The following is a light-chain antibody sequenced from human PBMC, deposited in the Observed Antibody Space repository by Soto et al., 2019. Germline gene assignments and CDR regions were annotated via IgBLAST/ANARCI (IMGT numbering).Light chain of an antibody. CDR3: LQHYIYPLT. Sequence: DIQMTQSPSSLSASVGDRVTITCRARQGVRNDLGWYQQRPGKAPKRLIYTTSTLESGVPSRFSGSGSGLAFTLTISSLQPEDFATYYCLQHYIYPLTFDGGTKVEIK. CDR1: QGVRND. V-gene: IGKV1-17*01. J-gene: IGKJ4*01. CDR2: TTS.